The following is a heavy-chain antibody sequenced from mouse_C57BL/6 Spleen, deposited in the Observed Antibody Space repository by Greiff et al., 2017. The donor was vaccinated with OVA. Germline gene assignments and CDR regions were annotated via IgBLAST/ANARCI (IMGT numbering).Heavy chain of an antibody. CDR3: ARFRVTGAY. V-gene: IGHV1-69*01. J-gene: IGHJ3*01. CDR1: GYTFTSYW. CDR2: IDPSDSYT. D-gene: IGHD2-2*01. Sequence: QVQLQQPGAELVMPGASVKLSCKASGYTFTSYWMHWVKQRPGQGLEWIGEIDPSDSYTNYNQKFKGKSTLTVDKSSSTAYMQLSSLTSEDSAVYYCARFRVTGAYWGQGTLVTVSA.